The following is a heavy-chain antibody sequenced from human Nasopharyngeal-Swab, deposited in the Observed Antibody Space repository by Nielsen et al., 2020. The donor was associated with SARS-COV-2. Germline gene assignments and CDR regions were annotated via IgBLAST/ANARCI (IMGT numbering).Heavy chain of an antibody. Sequence: QTPSLTCAVSGGSISSYSWSWIRLPPGKGLEWIGYIYYSGSTNYSPSLKSRVTISVDTSKNQFSLKLNSVTAADTAVYYCARTAGYYYMDVWGKGTTVTVSS. CDR2: IYYSGST. CDR1: GGSISSYS. V-gene: IGHV4-59*01. J-gene: IGHJ6*03. CDR3: ARTAGYYYMDV. D-gene: IGHD6-13*01.